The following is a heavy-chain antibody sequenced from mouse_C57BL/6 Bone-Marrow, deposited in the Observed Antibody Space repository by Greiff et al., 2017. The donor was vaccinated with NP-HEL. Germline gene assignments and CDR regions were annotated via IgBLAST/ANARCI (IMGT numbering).Heavy chain of an antibody. CDR2: IYPRSGNT. D-gene: IGHD2-1*01. J-gene: IGHJ4*01. CDR3: ARGGNYVLYYYAMDY. Sequence: QVQLQQSEAELARPGASVKLSCKASGYTFTSYGISWVKQRTGQGLEWIGEIYPRSGNTYYNEKFKGKATLTADKSSSTAYMELRSLTSEDSAVYFCARGGNYVLYYYAMDYWGQGTSVTVSS. V-gene: IGHV1-81*01. CDR1: GYTFTSYG.